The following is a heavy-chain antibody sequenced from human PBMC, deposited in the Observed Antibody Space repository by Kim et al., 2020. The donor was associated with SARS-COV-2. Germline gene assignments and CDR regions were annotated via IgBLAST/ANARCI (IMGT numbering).Heavy chain of an antibody. Sequence: GGSLRLSCAASGFTFDDYAMHWVRQAPGKGLEWVSGISWNSGSIGYADSVKGRFTISRDNAKNSLYLQMNSLRAEDTALYYCAKDGAYSSSWFNYLDYWG. D-gene: IGHD6-13*01. CDR1: GFTFDDYA. CDR3: AKDGAYSSSWFNYLDY. J-gene: IGHJ4*01. V-gene: IGHV3-9*01. CDR2: ISWNSGSI.